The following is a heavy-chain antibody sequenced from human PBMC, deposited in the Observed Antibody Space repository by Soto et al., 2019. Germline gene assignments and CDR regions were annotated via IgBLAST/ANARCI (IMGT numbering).Heavy chain of an antibody. CDR2: IYHSGST. Sequence: SETLSLTCTVSGGSISSYYWSWIRQPPGKGLEWIGYIYHSGSTNYNPSLKSRVTLSVDTSKNQFSLKLSSVTAADTAVYYCARRYGGAVDYWGQGTLVTVSS. J-gene: IGHJ4*02. CDR3: ARRYGGAVDY. D-gene: IGHD3-10*01. V-gene: IGHV4-59*08. CDR1: GGSISSYY.